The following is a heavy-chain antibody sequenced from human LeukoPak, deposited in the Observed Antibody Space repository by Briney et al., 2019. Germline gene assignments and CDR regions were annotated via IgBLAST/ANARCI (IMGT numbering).Heavy chain of an antibody. CDR2: IHHSGST. Sequence: SETLSLTCAVYGGSFSDYYWTWIRQPPGKGLEWIGEIHHSGSTNYNPSLKSRITISVDTSKNQFSLKLTSVTGADTAVYYCAGERGEEYSRGWYKRNYFDNWGQGIRVTVSS. J-gene: IGHJ4*02. V-gene: IGHV4-34*01. CDR3: AGERGEEYSRGWYKRNYFDN. CDR1: GGSFSDYY. D-gene: IGHD6-19*01.